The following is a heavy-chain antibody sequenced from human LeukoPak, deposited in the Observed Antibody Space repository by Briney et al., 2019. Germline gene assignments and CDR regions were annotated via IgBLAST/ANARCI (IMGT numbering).Heavy chain of an antibody. J-gene: IGHJ4*02. CDR1: GFTFTSSA. D-gene: IGHD6-19*01. Sequence: SVKVSRKASGFTFTSSAMQWVRQARGQRLEWIGWIVVGSGNTNYAQKFQGRVTMTRNTSISTAYMELSSLRSEDTAVYYCARVQWLAPQYYFDYWGQGTLVTVSS. CDR2: IVVGSGNT. CDR3: ARVQWLAPQYYFDY. V-gene: IGHV1-58*02.